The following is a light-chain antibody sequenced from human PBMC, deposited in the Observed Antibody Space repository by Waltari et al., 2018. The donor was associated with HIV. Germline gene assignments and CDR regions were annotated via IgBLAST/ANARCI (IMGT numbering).Light chain of an antibody. CDR2: EGS. CDR1: SSAVGPYNL. V-gene: IGLV2-23*03. J-gene: IGLJ2*01. CDR3: CSYAGSSTFDVV. Sequence: QSALTQPACLSASPGQPIPISSPGTSSAVGPYNLSSWYQQHPAIDPTHMIYEGSKRPSGVSKRFSGSKSGNTASLTISGLQAEDEADYYCCSYAGSSTFDVVFGGGTKLTVL.